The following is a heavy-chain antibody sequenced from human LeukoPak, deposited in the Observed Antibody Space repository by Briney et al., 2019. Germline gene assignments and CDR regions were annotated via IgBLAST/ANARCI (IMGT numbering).Heavy chain of an antibody. CDR1: GFTFSSYA. J-gene: IGHJ4*02. D-gene: IGHD3-10*01. V-gene: IGHV3-23*01. CDR2: ISGSGGST. CDR3: AKAINHKQYYYGPPGPKYYFDY. Sequence: PGGSLRLSCAASGFTFSSYAMSWVRQAPGKGLEWVSAISGSGGSTYYADSVKGRFTISRDNSKNTLYLQMNSLRAEDTAVYYCAKAINHKQYYYGPPGPKYYFDYWGQGTLVTVSS.